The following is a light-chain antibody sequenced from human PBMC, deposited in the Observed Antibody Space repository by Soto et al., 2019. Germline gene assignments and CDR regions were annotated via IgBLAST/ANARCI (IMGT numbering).Light chain of an antibody. V-gene: IGLV1-40*01. Sequence: QSVLTQPPSVSGAPGQRVTISCTGTSSNIGTFSDVHWYQHLPGRAPKVLIYGNNNRPSGVPDRFSGSKSGTSASLAITGLQADDEGDYYCQSYDSSLTAVILGGGTKLTVL. CDR3: QSYDSSLTAVI. CDR1: SSNIGTFSD. CDR2: GNN. J-gene: IGLJ2*01.